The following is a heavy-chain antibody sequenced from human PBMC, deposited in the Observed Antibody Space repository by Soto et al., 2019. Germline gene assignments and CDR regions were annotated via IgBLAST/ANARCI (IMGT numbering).Heavy chain of an antibody. CDR2: IYPGDSDT. D-gene: IGHD3-22*01. J-gene: IGHJ6*02. CDR1: GYSFTSYW. Sequence: GESLKISCKGSGYSFTSYWIGWVRQVPGKGLEWMGIIYPGDSDTRYSPSFQGQVTISADKSISTAYLQWSSLKASDTAMDYCARHGYYDSSGYYYALDYYYGMDVWGQGTTVTVSS. V-gene: IGHV5-51*01. CDR3: ARHGYYDSSGYYYALDYYYGMDV.